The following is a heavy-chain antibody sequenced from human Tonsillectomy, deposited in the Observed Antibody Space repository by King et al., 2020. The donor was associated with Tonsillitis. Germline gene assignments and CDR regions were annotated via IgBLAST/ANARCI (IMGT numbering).Heavy chain of an antibody. D-gene: IGHD6-6*01. CDR1: GGSISSGGYY. Sequence: VQLQESGPGLVKPSQTLSLTCTVSGGSISSGGYYWSWIRQHPGKGLEWIGYIYYSGSTHYNPSLKRRVTISVDTSKNQFSLELSSVTAADTAVYYCARALLGYSSSSGGFDYGGQGTLVTVSS. CDR2: IYYSGST. CDR3: ARALLGYSSSSGGFDY. J-gene: IGHJ4*02. V-gene: IGHV4-31*03.